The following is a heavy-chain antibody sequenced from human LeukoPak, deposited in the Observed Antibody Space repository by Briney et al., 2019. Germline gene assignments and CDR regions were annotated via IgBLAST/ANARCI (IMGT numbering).Heavy chain of an antibody. CDR1: GGSISSYY. V-gene: IGHV4-59*08. CDR2: IYYSGST. D-gene: IGHD6-19*01. CDR3: ARGSKGSSGWYVGDDY. J-gene: IGHJ4*02. Sequence: PSETLSLTCTVSGGSISSYYWSWIRQPPGKGLEWIGYIYYSGSTNYNPSLKSRVTISVDTSKNQFSLKLSSVTAADTAVYYCARGSKGSSGWYVGDDYWGQGTLVTVSS.